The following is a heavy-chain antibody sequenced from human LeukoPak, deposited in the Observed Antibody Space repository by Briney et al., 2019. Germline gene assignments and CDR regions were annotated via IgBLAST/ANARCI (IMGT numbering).Heavy chain of an antibody. D-gene: IGHD6-19*01. V-gene: IGHV3-23*01. CDR2: ICGSGGST. J-gene: IGHJ5*02. CDR3: SKERLGSGSSGNWFDP. CDR1: GFTFSSYV. Sequence: RGSPRVSCAASGFTFSSYVVSWGRPDPGEGLEGGSAICGSGGSTYYAHSVKGPCTISRDNSKNPLYLQMDSLRAQDTALYYCSKERLGSGSSGNWFDPWGQGTLVTVSS.